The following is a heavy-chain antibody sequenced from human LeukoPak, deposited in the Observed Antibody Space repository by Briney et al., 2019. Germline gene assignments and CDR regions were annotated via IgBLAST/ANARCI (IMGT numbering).Heavy chain of an antibody. CDR2: IYYSGST. CDR3: ARTGAFEADYFDY. D-gene: IGHD7-27*01. CDR1: GGSLSSGDYY. V-gene: IGHV4-30-4*01. Sequence: PSETLSPTCTVSGGSLSSGDYYWSWIRQPPGTGLEWIGYIYYSGSTYYNPSLKSRVTISVDTSKNQFSLKLSSVTAADTAVYYCARTGAFEADYFDYWGQGTLVTVSS. J-gene: IGHJ4*02.